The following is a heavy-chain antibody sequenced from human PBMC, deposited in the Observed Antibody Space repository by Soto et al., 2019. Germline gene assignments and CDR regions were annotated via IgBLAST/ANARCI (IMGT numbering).Heavy chain of an antibody. Sequence: PGGSLRLSCAASGFTFSGYAMSWVRQAPGKGLEWVSAISGSGGSTYYADSVKGRFTISRDNSKNTLYLQMNSLRAEDTAVYYCAKDTTMYYYGSGSYWNYWGQGTLVTVSS. CDR3: AKDTTMYYYGSGSYWNY. D-gene: IGHD3-10*01. J-gene: IGHJ4*02. V-gene: IGHV3-23*01. CDR1: GFTFSGYA. CDR2: ISGSGGST.